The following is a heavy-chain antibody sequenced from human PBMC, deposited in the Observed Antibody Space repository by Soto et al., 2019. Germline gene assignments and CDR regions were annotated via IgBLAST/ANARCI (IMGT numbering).Heavy chain of an antibody. V-gene: IGHV3-30*18. CDR1: GFTFGSNA. Sequence: QVQLAESGGGVVQPGRSLRLSCAASGFTFGSNAMHWVRQAPGKGLEWVAGISYDGSNKNYADSVKGRFTISRDNSKNTLYLQMNSLRAEDTAVYYCVKVRHDYGDFVFDYWGQGALVTVSS. CDR2: ISYDGSNK. CDR3: VKVRHDYGDFVFDY. D-gene: IGHD4-17*01. J-gene: IGHJ4*02.